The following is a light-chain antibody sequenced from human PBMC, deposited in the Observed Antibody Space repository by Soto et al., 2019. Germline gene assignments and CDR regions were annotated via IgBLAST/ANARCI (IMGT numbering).Light chain of an antibody. V-gene: IGLV2-11*01. J-gene: IGLJ2*01. CDR2: DVS. CDR1: SNDVGGYNF. Sequence: QSVLTQPRSVSGSPGQSVTISCTGTSNDVGGYNFVSWYQQHPGKVPKLFIYDVSRRPSGVPDRFSGSKSGNTASLTISGLQAEDEADYYCSSYAGGYTLVFGGGTKLTVL. CDR3: SSYAGGYTLV.